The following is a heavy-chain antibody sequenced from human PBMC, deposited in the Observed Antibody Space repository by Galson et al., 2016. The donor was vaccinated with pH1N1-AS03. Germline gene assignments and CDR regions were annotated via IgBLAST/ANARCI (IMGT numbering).Heavy chain of an antibody. D-gene: IGHD3-16*02. CDR1: GGSMTSPDW. CDR3: ASAGYHAPGYHY. CDR2: VHYSGTT. V-gene: IGHV4-4*01. J-gene: IGHJ4*02. Sequence: LSLTCAVSGGSMTSPDWWTWVRQPPGKGLEWIGEVHYSGTTSYNPSLNSRVTMSIDKSNNQFSLNLGSVTAADTAGYFCASAGYHAPGYHYWGQGALVTVSS.